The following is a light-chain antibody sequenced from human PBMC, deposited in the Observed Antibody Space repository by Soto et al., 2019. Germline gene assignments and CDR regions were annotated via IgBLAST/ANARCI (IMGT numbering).Light chain of an antibody. CDR3: SLYTSENTYV. J-gene: IGLJ1*01. V-gene: IGLV2-18*01. CDR2: EAS. Sequence: LTQPPSVSGSPRQSVTISCTGTSTDFVSYNRVSWYQQPPGTAPKLIIYEASNRPSGVPDRFSGSKSGNTASLTISGLHAADEADYYCSLYTSENTYVFGTGTKVTVL. CDR1: STDFVSYNR.